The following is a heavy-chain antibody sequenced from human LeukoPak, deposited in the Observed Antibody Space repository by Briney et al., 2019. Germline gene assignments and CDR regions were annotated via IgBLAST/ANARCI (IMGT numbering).Heavy chain of an antibody. D-gene: IGHD6-19*01. CDR3: AKDSSGLNHFDC. V-gene: IGHV3-23*01. CDR2: ISGSGGST. J-gene: IGHJ4*02. CDR1: GFTFSSYA. Sequence: TGGSLRLSCAASGFTFSSYAMSWVRQAPGKVLEWVSAISGSGGSTYYADSVKGRFTISRDNSKNTPYLQMNSLRAEDTAVYYCAKDSSGLNHFDCWGKGTLVTVSS.